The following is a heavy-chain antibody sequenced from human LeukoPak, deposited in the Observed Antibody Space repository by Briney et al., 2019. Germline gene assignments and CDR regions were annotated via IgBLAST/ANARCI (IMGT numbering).Heavy chain of an antibody. D-gene: IGHD3-22*01. J-gene: IGHJ4*02. CDR3: ARDGGGGYDSSGYPIDY. CDR1: GFTFTKFW. CDR2: ISSSGSTI. Sequence: PGESLRLSCEASGFTFTKFWMSWIRQAPGKGLEWVSYISSSGSTIYYADSVKGRFTISRDNAKNSLYLQMNSLRAEDTAVYYCARDGGGGYDSSGYPIDYWGQGTLVTVSS. V-gene: IGHV3-11*04.